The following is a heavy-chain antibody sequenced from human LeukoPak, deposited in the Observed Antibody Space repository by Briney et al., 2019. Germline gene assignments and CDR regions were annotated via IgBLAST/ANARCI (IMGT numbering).Heavy chain of an antibody. V-gene: IGHV3-11*01. CDR3: ARDRYDNFMGWGMGHGAFDI. D-gene: IGHD2-8*02. J-gene: IGHJ3*02. CDR2: ISSSGSTI. Sequence: PGTSLRLSCAASGFTFSDYYMSWIRQAPGKGLEWVSYISSSGSTIYYADSVKGRFTISRDNAKNSLYLQMNSLRAEDTAVYYCARDRYDNFMGWGMGHGAFDIWGQGTMVTVSS. CDR1: GFTFSDYY.